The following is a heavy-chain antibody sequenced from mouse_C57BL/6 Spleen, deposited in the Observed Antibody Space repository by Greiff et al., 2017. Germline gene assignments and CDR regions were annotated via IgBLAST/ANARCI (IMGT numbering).Heavy chain of an antibody. CDR3: AREEYYYGTSPHWYFDV. CDR1: GYSITSGYY. CDR2: ISYDGSN. J-gene: IGHJ1*03. Sequence: EVKLVESGPGLVKPSQSLSLTCSVTGYSITSGYYWNWIRQFPGNKLEWMGYISYDGSNNYNPSLKNRISITRDTSKNQFFLKLNSVTTEDTATYYCAREEYYYGTSPHWYFDVWGTGTTVTVSS. D-gene: IGHD1-1*01. V-gene: IGHV3-6*01.